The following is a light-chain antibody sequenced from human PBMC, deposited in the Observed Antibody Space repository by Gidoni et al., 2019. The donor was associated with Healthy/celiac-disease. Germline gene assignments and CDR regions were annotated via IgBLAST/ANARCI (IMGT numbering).Light chain of an antibody. CDR3: QQYGSSPVT. CDR2: GAS. V-gene: IGKV3-20*01. J-gene: IGKJ3*01. CDR1: QSVSSSD. Sequence: EIVLTQSPGTLSLSPGERATLSCRASQSVSSSDLAWYQQKPGQAPRLLIYGASSRATGIPDRFSGSGSGTDFTLTISRLEPEDFAVYYCQQYGSSPVTFXPXTKVXIK.